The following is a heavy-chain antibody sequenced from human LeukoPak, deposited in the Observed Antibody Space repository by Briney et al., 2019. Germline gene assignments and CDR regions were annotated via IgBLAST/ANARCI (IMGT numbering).Heavy chain of an antibody. Sequence: PGGSLRLSCAASGFTFSSYSMNWVRQAPGKGLEWVSVIYSGGSTYYADSVKGRFTISRDNSKNTLYLQMNSLRAEDTAVYYCARYYDSSGYYYPLDAFDIWGQGTMVTVSS. V-gene: IGHV3-53*01. CDR1: GFTFSSYS. J-gene: IGHJ3*02. D-gene: IGHD3-22*01. CDR3: ARYYDSSGYYYPLDAFDI. CDR2: IYSGGST.